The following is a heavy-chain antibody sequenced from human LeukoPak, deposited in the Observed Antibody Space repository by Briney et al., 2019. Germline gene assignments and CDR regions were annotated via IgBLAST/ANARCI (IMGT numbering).Heavy chain of an antibody. CDR2: TSGGGGST. J-gene: IGHJ3*02. CDR3: ARDQGTDYDFDAFDI. CDR1: GFTFSNYA. D-gene: IGHD3-3*01. V-gene: IGHV3-23*01. Sequence: PGGSLRLSCATSGFTFSNYAMTWVRQAPGKGLEWVSATSGGGGSTYYADSVKGRFAISRDNSKNTLYLQVSILGVEDTAVYYCARDQGTDYDFDAFDIWGHGTMVTVSS.